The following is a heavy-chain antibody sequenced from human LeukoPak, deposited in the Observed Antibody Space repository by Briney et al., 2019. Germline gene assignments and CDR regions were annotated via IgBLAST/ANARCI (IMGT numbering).Heavy chain of an antibody. CDR1: GYTFTGYY. CDR2: INPNSGGT. J-gene: IGHJ4*02. V-gene: IGHV1-2*02. CDR3: ARGGYCSGGSCIGPFDY. D-gene: IGHD2-15*01. Sequence: ASVKASCKASGYTFTGYYMHWVRQAPGQGLEWMGWINPNSGGTNYAQKFQGRVTMTRDTSISTAYMELSRLRSDDTAVYYCARGGYCSGGSCIGPFDYWGQGTLVTVSS.